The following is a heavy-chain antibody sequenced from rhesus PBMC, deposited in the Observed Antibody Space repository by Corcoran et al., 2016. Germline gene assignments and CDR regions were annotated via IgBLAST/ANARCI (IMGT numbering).Heavy chain of an antibody. CDR2: ISGSSGST. V-gene: IGHV4-65*01. Sequence: QLQLQESGPGLVKPSETLSLTCAVSGGSISSSHWWSWIRQPPGKGLEWIGYISGSSGSTYYNPSLKSRVTISKDTSKNQFSLELRSVTAADSAIFYCARGNYVNGLDSWGQGVVVTVSS. J-gene: IGHJ6*01. CDR1: GGSISSSHW. D-gene: IGHD4-17*01. CDR3: ARGNYVNGLDS.